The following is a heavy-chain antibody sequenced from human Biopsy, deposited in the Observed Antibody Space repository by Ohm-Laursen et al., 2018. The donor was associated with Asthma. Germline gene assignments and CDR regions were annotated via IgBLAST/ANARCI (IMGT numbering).Heavy chain of an antibody. CDR1: GGSVSRGSYY. D-gene: IGHD2-15*01. CDR2: ISYSGST. CDR3: ARVPTTLRYFDL. Sequence: SDTLSLTCPVSGGSVSRGSYYWSWIRQPPGKGQAWVRYISYSGSTYYKPPLKSRLTISLVTSKNQFSLKLSSVSAADTAVYYCARVPTTLRYFDLWGRGALVTVSS. J-gene: IGHJ2*01. V-gene: IGHV4-61*01.